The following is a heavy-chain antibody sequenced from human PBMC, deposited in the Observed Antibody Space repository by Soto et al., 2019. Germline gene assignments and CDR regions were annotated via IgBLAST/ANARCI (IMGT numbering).Heavy chain of an antibody. Sequence: GASVKVSCKASGYAFTSYGISWGRQAPGQGLEWMGWISAYNGNTNYAQKLQGRVTMTTDTSTSTAYMELRSLRSDDTAVYYCARRPKNSIAAESYYYYYYMDVWGKGTTVTVSS. V-gene: IGHV1-18*01. CDR1: GYAFTSYG. CDR3: ARRPKNSIAAESYYYYYYMDV. CDR2: ISAYNGNT. D-gene: IGHD6-6*01. J-gene: IGHJ6*03.